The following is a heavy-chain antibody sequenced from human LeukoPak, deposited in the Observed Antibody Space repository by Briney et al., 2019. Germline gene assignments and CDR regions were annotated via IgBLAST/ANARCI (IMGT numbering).Heavy chain of an antibody. V-gene: IGHV3-21*01. D-gene: IGHD6-19*01. CDR2: ISSSSSYI. Sequence: PGGSLRLSCAASGFTFSSYSMNWVRQAPGKGLEWVSSISSSSSYIYYADSVKGRFTISRDNAKNSLYLQMNSLRAEDTAVYYCARDRGSIAVAKIGFNWGQGTLVTVSS. J-gene: IGHJ4*02. CDR3: ARDRGSIAVAKIGFN. CDR1: GFTFSSYS.